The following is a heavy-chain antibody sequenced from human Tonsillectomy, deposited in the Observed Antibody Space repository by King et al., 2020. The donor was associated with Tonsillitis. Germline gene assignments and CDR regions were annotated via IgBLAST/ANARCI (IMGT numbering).Heavy chain of an antibody. CDR3: ARGEPRIAARHITFDP. J-gene: IGHJ5*02. CDR2: ISSSSSYI. Sequence: DVQLVESGGGLVKPGGSLRLSCAASVFTFSSYSMNWVRQAPGKGLEWVSSISSSSSYIYYADSVKGRFTISRDNAKNSLYLQMNSLRAEDTAVYYCARGEPRIAARHITFDPWGQGTLVTVSS. CDR1: VFTFSSYS. D-gene: IGHD6-6*01. V-gene: IGHV3-21*01.